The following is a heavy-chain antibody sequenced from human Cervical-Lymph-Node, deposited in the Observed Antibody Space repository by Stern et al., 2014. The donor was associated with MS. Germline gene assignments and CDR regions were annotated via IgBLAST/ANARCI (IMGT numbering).Heavy chain of an antibody. Sequence: QVQLVQSGAEVKKPGASVKVSCKGSGYSFSEISIHWVRQVPGKGLEWMGGFNPEHGETRYAEKFQGRVAMAEDRSTDTAYMELSSLRSEDTAVYYCATHRGRVTYYYGMDVWGQGTPVTVSS. J-gene: IGHJ6*02. D-gene: IGHD2-21*02. CDR1: GYSFSEIS. CDR2: FNPEHGET. V-gene: IGHV1-24*01. CDR3: ATHRGRVTYYYGMDV.